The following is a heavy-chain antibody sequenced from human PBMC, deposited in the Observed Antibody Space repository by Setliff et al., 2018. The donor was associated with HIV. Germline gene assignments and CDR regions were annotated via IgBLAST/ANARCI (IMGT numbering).Heavy chain of an antibody. CDR3: AKDRLLDGSSWYYLDY. D-gene: IGHD6-13*01. CDR2: IRYDGSDK. J-gene: IGHJ4*02. V-gene: IGHV3-30*02. CDR1: GFTFSNYG. Sequence: GGSLRLSCEISGFTFSNYGMHWVRQAPGKGLEWVAFIRYDGSDKYYVDSVKGRFTVSRDNSKNTLYLQMNSLRPEDAALYYCAKDRLLDGSSWYYLDYWGQGTLVTVSS.